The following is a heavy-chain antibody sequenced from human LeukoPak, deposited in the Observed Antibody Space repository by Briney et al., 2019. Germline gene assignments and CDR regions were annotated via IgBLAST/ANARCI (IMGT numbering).Heavy chain of an antibody. Sequence: ASVKVSCKASGGTFSSYAISWVRQAPGQGLEWMGRIIPILGIANYAQKFQGRVTITADKSTSTAYMELSSLRSEDTAVYYCARVHPAAGIGFDYWGQGTLVTVSS. CDR3: ARVHPAAGIGFDY. V-gene: IGHV1-69*04. CDR1: GGTFSSYA. CDR2: IIPILGIA. D-gene: IGHD6-13*01. J-gene: IGHJ4*02.